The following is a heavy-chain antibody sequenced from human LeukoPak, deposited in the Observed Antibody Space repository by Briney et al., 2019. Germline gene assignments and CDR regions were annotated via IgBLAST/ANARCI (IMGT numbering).Heavy chain of an antibody. CDR2: ISTDNGDT. D-gene: IGHD3-16*01. Sequence: GASVKVSCKSSGYTFTTYGITWVRQAPGQGLEWMGWISTDNGDTNYAQKLQGRVTMTTDTSKSTAYMELRSLRSDDTAVYYCAREGLGELTLDCWGQGTLVTVSS. CDR3: AREGLGELTLDC. CDR1: GYTFTTYG. J-gene: IGHJ4*02. V-gene: IGHV1-18*01.